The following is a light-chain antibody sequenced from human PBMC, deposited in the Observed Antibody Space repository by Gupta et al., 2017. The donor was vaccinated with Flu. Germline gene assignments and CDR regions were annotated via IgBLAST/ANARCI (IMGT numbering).Light chain of an antibody. CDR3: VQDMGSAIGV. CDR1: SGSVSTNYY. Sequence: TVVTQEPSFSVSPGGTVTLTCGLSSGSVSTNYYPSWYQQNPGQAPLVLFDNTHTRSAGVPVRCSGSMLGTNDALNITGAQADEAGYDYCVQDMGSAIGVFGGGTKLTV. V-gene: IGLV8-61*01. J-gene: IGLJ3*02. CDR2: NTH.